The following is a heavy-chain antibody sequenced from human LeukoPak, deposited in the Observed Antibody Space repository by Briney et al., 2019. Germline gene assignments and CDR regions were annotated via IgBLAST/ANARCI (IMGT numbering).Heavy chain of an antibody. CDR2: ITWSGGTM. V-gene: IGHV3-9*01. J-gene: IGHJ3*01. CDR1: GFTFVDHA. Sequence: GRSLRLSCAAPGFTFVDHAMHWVRQAPGKGLEWVSGITWSGGTMGYADSVKGRFTISRDNTKNSLFLQMNSLRAEDTALYYFAKDILPHCRTTSYVPFDFWARGTMVTAST. D-gene: IGHD3-10*02. CDR3: AKDILPHCRTTSYVPFDF.